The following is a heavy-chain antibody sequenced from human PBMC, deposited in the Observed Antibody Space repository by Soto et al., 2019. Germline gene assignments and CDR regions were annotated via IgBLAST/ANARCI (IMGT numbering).Heavy chain of an antibody. CDR1: GFIFSNYG. D-gene: IGHD5-12*01. Sequence: QVQLVESGGGVVQPGRSLRLSCAASGFIFSNYGMHWVRQAPGKGLEWVAVIWYDGSHESYADSVKGRFTISRDNSKNTLFLQMNSLRAEDTAIYFCAKGSIEYSASVDNWGQGTLVLVSS. V-gene: IGHV3-33*06. CDR2: IWYDGSHE. J-gene: IGHJ4*02. CDR3: AKGSIEYSASVDN.